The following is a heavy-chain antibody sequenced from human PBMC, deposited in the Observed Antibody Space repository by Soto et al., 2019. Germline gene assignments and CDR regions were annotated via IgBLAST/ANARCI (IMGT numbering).Heavy chain of an antibody. CDR3: ARDMYTNYVSYFDL. J-gene: IGHJ5*02. V-gene: IGHV3-11*01. CDR2: ITSSGGNA. CDR1: GFSFKDYY. Sequence: PGGSLRLSCAASGFSFKDYYMTWIRQTPEEGLERISTITSSGGNAYYAASVKGRVTISRDNAHNSLYLQMSGLRAEDTALYYCARDMYTNYVSYFDLWGQGTLVTVSS. D-gene: IGHD3-16*01.